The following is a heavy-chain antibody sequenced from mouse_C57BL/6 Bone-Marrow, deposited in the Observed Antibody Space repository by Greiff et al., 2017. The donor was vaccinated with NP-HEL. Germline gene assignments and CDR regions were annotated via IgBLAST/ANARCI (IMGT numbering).Heavy chain of an antibody. CDR2: IWRGGST. D-gene: IGHD2-2*01. CDR1: GFSLTSYG. Sequence: QVQLKESGPGLVQPSQSLSITCTVSGFSLTSYGVHWVRQSPGKGLEWLGVIWRGGSTAYNAAFISRLSIRKDNSKSQVFCKMNILQADDTAIYYCASMVRTSSLFDYWGQGTTLTVSS. J-gene: IGHJ2*01. V-gene: IGHV2-2*01. CDR3: ASMVRTSSLFDY.